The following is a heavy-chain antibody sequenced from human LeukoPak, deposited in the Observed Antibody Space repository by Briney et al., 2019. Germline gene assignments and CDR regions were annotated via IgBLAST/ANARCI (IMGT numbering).Heavy chain of an antibody. CDR2: IKLDGSEK. CDR3: ARDTLYGSGSYYTVKYYYYMDV. J-gene: IGHJ6*03. Sequence: GGSLRLSCAASGFTFSSYWMSWVRQAPGKGLEWVANIKLDGSEKYYVDSVKGRFTISRDNAKNSLYLQMNSLRAEDTAVYYCARDTLYGSGSYYTVKYYYYMDVWGKGTTVTVSS. D-gene: IGHD3-10*01. CDR1: GFTFSSYW. V-gene: IGHV3-7*01.